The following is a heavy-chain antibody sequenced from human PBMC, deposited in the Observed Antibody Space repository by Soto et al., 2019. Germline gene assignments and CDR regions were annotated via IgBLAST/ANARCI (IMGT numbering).Heavy chain of an antibody. V-gene: IGHV1-2*02. CDR3: ARLQIEVAGTN. Sequence: ASVKVSCKASGYTFSDYYMHWVRQAPGQGLEWMGWINANSGGTTYAQKFQGRVTMTRDTSISTAYMELSRLSSDDTAIYYCARLQIEVAGTNWGQGTRVTVSS. J-gene: IGHJ4*02. CDR2: INANSGGT. CDR1: GYTFSDYY. D-gene: IGHD6-19*01.